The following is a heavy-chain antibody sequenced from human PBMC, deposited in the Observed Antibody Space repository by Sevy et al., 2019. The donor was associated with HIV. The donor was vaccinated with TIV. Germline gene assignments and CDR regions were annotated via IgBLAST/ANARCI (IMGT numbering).Heavy chain of an antibody. V-gene: IGHV4-39*01. CDR1: GGSISSGSYY. Sequence: SETLSLTCTVSGGSISSGSYYWGWIRQPPGKGLEWIGSIYYSGSTYYNPSLKSRVTISVDTSKNQFSLKLSSVTAADTAVYYCARGTFVPYYYYYMDVWGKGTTVTVSS. CDR2: IYYSGST. CDR3: ARGTFVPYYYYYMDV. J-gene: IGHJ6*03. D-gene: IGHD3-10*01.